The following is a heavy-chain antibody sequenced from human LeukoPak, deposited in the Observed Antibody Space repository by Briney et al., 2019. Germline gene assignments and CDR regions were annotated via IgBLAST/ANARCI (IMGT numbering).Heavy chain of an antibody. J-gene: IGHJ4*02. CDR2: ISSSGSTI. CDR1: GFTFSDYY. Sequence: GGSLRLSCAASGFTFSDYYMSWIRQAPGKGLEWVSNISSSGSTIYYADSVKGRFTISRDNAKNSLYLQMNSLRAEDTAVYYCARDHPFSGLGKGVSFLDYWGQGTLVTVSS. CDR3: ARDHPFSGLGKGVSFLDY. D-gene: IGHD3-10*01. V-gene: IGHV3-11*04.